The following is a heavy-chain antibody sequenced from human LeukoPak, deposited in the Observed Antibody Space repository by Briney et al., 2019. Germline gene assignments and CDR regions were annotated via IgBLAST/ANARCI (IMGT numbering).Heavy chain of an antibody. J-gene: IGHJ2*01. V-gene: IGHV1-69*06. CDR2: IFPVFGTL. CDR3: VRGEHSSSWSAYWYFDL. Sequence: SVWVSCKASGGTSWANAGHSVRQAPGRRREWRGGIFPVFGTLKVAQKFQGRVTITADKSTSTAYMELNSLISEDTAVYYCVRGEHSSSWSAYWYFDLWGRGTLVTVSS. D-gene: IGHD6-13*01. CDR1: GGTSWANA.